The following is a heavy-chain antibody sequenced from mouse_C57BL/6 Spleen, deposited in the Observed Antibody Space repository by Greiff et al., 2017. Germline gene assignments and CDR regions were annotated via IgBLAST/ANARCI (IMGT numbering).Heavy chain of an antibody. D-gene: IGHD2-12*01. V-gene: IGHV1-39*01. Sequence: VQLQQSGPELVKPGASVKISCKASGYSFTDYNMNWVNQSNGKSLEWIGVITPNYGTTSYNQKFKGKATLNLDQSSSTAYMQLNRLTSEDSAFYYCARGCYDGAMDYWGQGTSDTVSS. J-gene: IGHJ4*01. CDR1: GYSFTDYN. CDR3: ARGCYDGAMDY. CDR2: ITPNYGTT.